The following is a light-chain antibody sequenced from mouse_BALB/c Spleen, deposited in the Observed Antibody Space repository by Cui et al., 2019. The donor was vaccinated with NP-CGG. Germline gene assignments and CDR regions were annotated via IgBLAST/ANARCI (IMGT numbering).Light chain of an antibody. CDR1: TGAVTTSNY. Sequence: AVVTPESALNTLPGETVTLTCRSSTGAVTTSNYANWVQEKPDHLFTGLIGGTNNRAPGVPARFSCSLIGDKAALTITGAQTEDEAIYFCALWYSNHWVFGGGTKLTVL. CDR2: GTN. J-gene: IGLJ1*01. CDR3: ALWYSNHWV. V-gene: IGLV1*01.